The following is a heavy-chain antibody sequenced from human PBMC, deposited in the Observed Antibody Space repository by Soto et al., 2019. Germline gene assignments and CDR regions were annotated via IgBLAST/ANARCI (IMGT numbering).Heavy chain of an antibody. V-gene: IGHV3-23*01. D-gene: IGHD4-17*01. CDR3: AKDPTTDYGDYAGYFDY. Sequence: GGSLRLSCAASVFTFSSSAMSWFRQAPAKVLEWVSAISGSGGSTYYADSVKGRFTISRDNSKNTLYLQMNSLRAEDTAVYYCAKDPTTDYGDYAGYFDYWGQGTLVTVSS. CDR2: ISGSGGST. J-gene: IGHJ4*02. CDR1: VFTFSSSA.